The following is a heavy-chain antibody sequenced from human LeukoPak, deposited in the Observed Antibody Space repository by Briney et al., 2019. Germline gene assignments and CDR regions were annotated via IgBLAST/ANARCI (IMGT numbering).Heavy chain of an antibody. V-gene: IGHV3-74*01. CDR3: VSFYETY. CDR2: VNSDGSWT. CDR1: GNYW. J-gene: IGHJ4*02. Sequence: GGSLRLSCAASGNYWMHWVRQVPGKGLVWVSHVNSDGSWTSYADSVKGRFTISKDNAKNTVYLQMNSLRAEDTAVYYCVSFYETYWGRGTLVTVSS. D-gene: IGHD2/OR15-2a*01.